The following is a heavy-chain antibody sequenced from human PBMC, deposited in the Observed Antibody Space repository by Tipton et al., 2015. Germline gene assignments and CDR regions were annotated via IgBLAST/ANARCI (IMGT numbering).Heavy chain of an antibody. CDR1: DDSFDNFG. CDR2: INPNGGNT. Sequence: QLVQSGAGVKRPGASVKVYCNASDDSFDNFGLNWVRQAPGQGLEWMGWINPNGGNTHYAQKFQGGVTMTSDTSISTAYMDLSGPTSDDTAVYYCARSTDYFDYWGQGTLVTVSS. V-gene: IGHV1-2*02. CDR3: ARSTDYFDY. J-gene: IGHJ4*02.